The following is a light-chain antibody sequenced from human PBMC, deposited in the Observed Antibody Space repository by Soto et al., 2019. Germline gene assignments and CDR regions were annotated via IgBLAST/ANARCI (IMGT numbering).Light chain of an antibody. Sequence: IVFTQSPGTLSLSPGERATLSRRASQSVSSSYLAWYQQKPGQAPRVVVYGASTRATGIPARFSGSGSGTEFTLTISGLQSEDFAVYYCQTYDSWPLFGQGTRLEIK. V-gene: IGKV3-20*01. CDR2: GAS. J-gene: IGKJ5*01. CDR3: QTYDSWPL. CDR1: QSVSSSY.